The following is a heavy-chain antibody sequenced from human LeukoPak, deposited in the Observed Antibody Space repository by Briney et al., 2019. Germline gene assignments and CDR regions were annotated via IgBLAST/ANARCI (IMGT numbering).Heavy chain of an antibody. V-gene: IGHV1-2*02. CDR2: INPNSGGT. D-gene: IGHD2-15*01. CDR3: ARELGYCSGGSCYSDFDY. J-gene: IGHJ4*02. Sequence: VASVKVSCKASGYTFTGYYMHWVRQAPGQGLEWMGWINPNSGGTNYAQKFQGRVTMTRDTSISTAYMELSRLRSDDTAVYYCARELGYCSGGSCYSDFDYWGQGTLVTVSS. CDR1: GYTFTGYY.